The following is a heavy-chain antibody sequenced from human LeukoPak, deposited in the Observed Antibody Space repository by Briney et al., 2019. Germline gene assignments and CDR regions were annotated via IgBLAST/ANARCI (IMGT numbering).Heavy chain of an antibody. CDR2: ISSSSSYI. Sequence: PGGSLRLSCAASGFTFSSYSMNWVRQAPGKGLEWVSSISSSSSYIYYADSVKGRFTISRDNAKNSLYLQMNSLRAEDTAVYYCATWGIVATVYYFDYWGQGTLVTVSS. D-gene: IGHD3-22*01. V-gene: IGHV3-21*01. J-gene: IGHJ4*02. CDR1: GFTFSSYS. CDR3: ATWGIVATVYYFDY.